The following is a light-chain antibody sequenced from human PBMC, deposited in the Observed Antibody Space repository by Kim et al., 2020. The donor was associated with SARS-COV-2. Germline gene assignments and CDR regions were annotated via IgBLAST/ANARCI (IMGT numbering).Light chain of an antibody. CDR2: SAT. J-gene: IGLJ2*01. CDR3: HVWDSTSEHKV. Sequence: PGKPATITGAGSKLGSKGVHWYQQKPGQAPVMVIYSATGRPSGIPERFSGSKSGDTATLTISRVAPGDEADYYCHVWDSTSEHKVFGGGTQLTVL. CDR1: KLGSKG. V-gene: IGLV3-21*04.